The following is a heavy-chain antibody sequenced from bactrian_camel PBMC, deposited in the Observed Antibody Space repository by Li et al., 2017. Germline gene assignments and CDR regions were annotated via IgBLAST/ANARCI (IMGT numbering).Heavy chain of an antibody. V-gene: IGHV3S53*01. CDR1: GDIMNTYS. CDR3: AAGRRCVGTDRIYY. Sequence: HVQLVESGGDSVQAGGSLRLSCAASGDIMNTYSLAWFRQAPGKEREGVARIDRYGRASAADSVKGRFTISKDNAKNTLYLQMNKLKPEDTAMYYCAAGRRCVGTDRIYYWGQGTQVTVS. CDR2: IDRYGRA. J-gene: IGHJ4*01.